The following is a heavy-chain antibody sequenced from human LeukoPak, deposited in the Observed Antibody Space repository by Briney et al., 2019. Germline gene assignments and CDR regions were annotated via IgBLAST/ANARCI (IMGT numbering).Heavy chain of an antibody. J-gene: IGHJ4*02. CDR1: GYTLTELS. V-gene: IGHV1-24*01. D-gene: IGHD6-19*01. CDR2: FDPEDGET. CDR3: ATGVGYSSGWYTLDY. Sequence: ASVKVSCKVSGYTLTELSMHWVRQAPGKGLEWMGGFDPEDGETIYAQKFQGRVTMTEDTSTDTAYMEPSSLRSEDTAVYYCATGVGYSSGWYTLDYWGQGTLVTVSS.